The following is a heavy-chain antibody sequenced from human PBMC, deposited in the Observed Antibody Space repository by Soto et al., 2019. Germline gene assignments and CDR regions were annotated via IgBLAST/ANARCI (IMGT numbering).Heavy chain of an antibody. V-gene: IGHV4-34*01. CDR3: ARGPYYYGSGSYYTGRFDY. Sequence: SETLSLTCAVYGGSFNGYYWSWIRQPPGQGLEWIGEINHSGSTNYNPSLKSRVTISVDTSKNQFSLKLSSVTAADTAVYYCARGPYYYGSGSYYTGRFDYWGQGTLVTVSS. J-gene: IGHJ4*02. CDR1: GGSFNGYY. D-gene: IGHD3-10*01. CDR2: INHSGST.